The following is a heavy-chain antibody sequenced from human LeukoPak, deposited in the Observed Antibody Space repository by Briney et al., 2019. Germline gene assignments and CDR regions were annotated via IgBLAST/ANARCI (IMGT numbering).Heavy chain of an antibody. Sequence: SQTLSLTCAVSGGSISSGGYSWSWIRQPPGKGLEWIGYIYHSGSTYYNPSLKSRVTISVDTSKNQFSLKLSSVTAADTAVYYCARGERGCSSTSCFGDFDYWGQGTLVTVSS. CDR2: IYHSGST. D-gene: IGHD2-2*01. V-gene: IGHV4-30-2*01. CDR1: GGSISSGGYS. J-gene: IGHJ4*02. CDR3: ARGERGCSSTSCFGDFDY.